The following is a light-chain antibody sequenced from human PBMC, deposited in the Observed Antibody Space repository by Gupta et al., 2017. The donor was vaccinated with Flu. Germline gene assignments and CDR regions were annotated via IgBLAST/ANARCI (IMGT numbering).Light chain of an antibody. CDR3: QSFDNSASYV. CDR2: GNN. V-gene: IGLV1-40*01. CDR1: TSNIGARYD. J-gene: IGLJ1*01. Sequence: QSVLTQPPSVSGAPGQRVTISCTGSTSNIGARYDVHWYQQVPGKAPKLLIYGNNNRPAGVPDRFSGSKSGTSASLAITGLQPEDEADYYCQSFDNSASYVFGSGTTVTVL.